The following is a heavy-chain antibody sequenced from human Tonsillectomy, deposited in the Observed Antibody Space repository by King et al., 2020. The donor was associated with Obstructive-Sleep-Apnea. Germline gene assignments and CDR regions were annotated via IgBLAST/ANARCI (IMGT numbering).Heavy chain of an antibody. Sequence: VQLQESGPGLVKPSETLSLTCTVSGYSITSDYYWGWIRQPPGKGLEWIGTFYHSGSTYYNPSLKSRVTISVDTSKNQFSLKLSSVTAADTAVYYCARGYDYVWGSYGFDYWGQGTLVTVSS. D-gene: IGHD3-16*01. V-gene: IGHV4-38-2*02. CDR2: FYHSGST. J-gene: IGHJ4*02. CDR3: ARGYDYVWGSYGFDY. CDR1: GYSITSDYY.